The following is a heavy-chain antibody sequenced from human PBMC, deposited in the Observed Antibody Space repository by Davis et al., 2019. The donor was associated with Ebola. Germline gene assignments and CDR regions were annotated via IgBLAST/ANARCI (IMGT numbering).Heavy chain of an antibody. J-gene: IGHJ2*01. CDR1: GGSISSHTSY. D-gene: IGHD6-19*01. Sequence: PSETLSLTCTVSGGSISSHTSYWGWIRQPPGKGLEWIGNLFHNGISYYNPSLKSRVSISIDTSKNQFSLPLNSVTAADSGVYYCARKSSVWPYWYFDLWGRGTLVTISS. V-gene: IGHV4-39*07. CDR3: ARKSSVWPYWYFDL. CDR2: LFHNGIS.